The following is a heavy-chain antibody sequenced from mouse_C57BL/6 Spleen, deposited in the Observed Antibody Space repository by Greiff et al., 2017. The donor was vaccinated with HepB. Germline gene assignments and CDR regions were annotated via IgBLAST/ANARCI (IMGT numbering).Heavy chain of an antibody. CDR2: IYPGNSDT. J-gene: IGHJ2*01. CDR3: TRPQLGRNYFDY. V-gene: IGHV1-5*01. Sequence: EVKLVESGTVLARPGASVKMSCKTSGYTFTSYWMHWVKQRPGQGLEWIGAIYPGNSDTSYNQKFKGKAKLTAVTSASTAYMELSSLTNEDSAVYYCTRPQLGRNYFDYWGQGTTLTVSS. D-gene: IGHD4-1*02. CDR1: GYTFTSYW.